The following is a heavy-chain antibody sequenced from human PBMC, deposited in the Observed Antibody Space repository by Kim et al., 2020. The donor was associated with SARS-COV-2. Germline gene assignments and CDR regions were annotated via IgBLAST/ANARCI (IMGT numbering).Heavy chain of an antibody. J-gene: IGHJ3*02. CDR2: ISGSGGST. Sequence: GGSLRLSCAASGFTFSNYAMSWVRQAPGKGLEWVSGISGSGGSTYYEDSVKGRFTISRDDSKNTLYLQMNSLRAEDTAVYYCAKEMGTVTHPRIDIWGQGTMVTVSS. V-gene: IGHV3-23*01. CDR1: GFTFSNYA. CDR3: AKEMGTVTHPRIDI. D-gene: IGHD4-17*01.